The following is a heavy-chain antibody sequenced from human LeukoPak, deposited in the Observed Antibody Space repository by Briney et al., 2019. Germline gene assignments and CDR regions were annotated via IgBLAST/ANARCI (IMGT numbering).Heavy chain of an antibody. CDR1: GFTFSSYS. CDR2: ISSSSSYI. V-gene: IGHV3-21*01. J-gene: IGHJ6*02. CDR3: ARDLKYSSARRYYYYYGMDV. Sequence: GGSLRLSCAASGFTFSSYSMNWVRQAPGKGLEWVSSISSSSSYIYYADSVKGRFTISRDNAKNSLYLQMNSLRAEDTAVYYCARDLKYSSARRYYYYYGMDVWGQGTTVTVSS. D-gene: IGHD6-19*01.